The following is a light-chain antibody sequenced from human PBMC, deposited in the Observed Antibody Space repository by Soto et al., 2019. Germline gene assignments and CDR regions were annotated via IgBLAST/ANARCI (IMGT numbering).Light chain of an antibody. J-gene: IGLJ1*01. CDR2: DVS. V-gene: IGLV2-11*01. CDR1: SSDVGGYNY. CDR3: CSYAGRYTYV. Sequence: QSVLPQPRSVSGSPGQSFTISCTGTSSDVGGYNYVSWYQQHPGKAPKLMIYDVSKRPSGVPDRFSGSKSGNTASLTISGLQAEDEADYYCCSYAGRYTYVFGTGTKVTVL.